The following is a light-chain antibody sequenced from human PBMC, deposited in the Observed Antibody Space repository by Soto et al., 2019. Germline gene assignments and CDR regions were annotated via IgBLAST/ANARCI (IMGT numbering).Light chain of an antibody. V-gene: IGKV3-20*01. J-gene: IGKJ1*01. Sequence: EIVLTQSPGTLSLSPGERGTLSCRASQSVSSNYLAWHQKKPGQAPSLLIYSAFSSATGIPGRFSGGGSGTDFTLTISRLEAEDFAGYYCQYYGSAPWTFGQGTKVEIK. CDR1: QSVSSNY. CDR2: SAF. CDR3: QYYGSAPWT.